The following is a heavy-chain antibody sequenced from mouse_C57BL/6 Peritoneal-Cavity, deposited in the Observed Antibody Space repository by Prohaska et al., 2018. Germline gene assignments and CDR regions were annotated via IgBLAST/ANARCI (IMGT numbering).Heavy chain of an antibody. V-gene: IGHV1-69*02. Sequence: KASGYTFTSYWMHWVKQRPGQGLEWIGEIDPSDSYTNYNQKFKGKATLTVDKSSSTAYMQLSSLTSEDSAVYYCARWYYGSSFDYWGQGTTPTVSS. D-gene: IGHD1-1*01. J-gene: IGHJ2*01. CDR2: IDPSDSYT. CDR1: GYTFTSYW. CDR3: ARWYYGSSFDY.